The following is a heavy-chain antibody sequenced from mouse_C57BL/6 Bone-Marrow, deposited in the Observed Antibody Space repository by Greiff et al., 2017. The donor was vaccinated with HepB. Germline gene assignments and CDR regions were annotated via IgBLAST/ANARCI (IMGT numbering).Heavy chain of an antibody. CDR3: ARHLYDYDGDYYAMDY. CDR1: GFSLTSYG. D-gene: IGHD2-4*01. V-gene: IGHV2-2*01. J-gene: IGHJ4*01. Sequence: VQLQESGPGLVQPSQSLSITCTVSGFSLTSYGVHWVRQSPGKGLEWLGVIWSGGSTDYNAAFISRLSISKDNSKSQVFFKMNSLQADDTAIYYCARHLYDYDGDYYAMDYGGQGTSVTVSS. CDR2: IWSGGST.